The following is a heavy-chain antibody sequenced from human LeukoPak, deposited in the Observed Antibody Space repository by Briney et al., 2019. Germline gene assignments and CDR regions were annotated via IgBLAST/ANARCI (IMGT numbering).Heavy chain of an antibody. Sequence: GGSLRLSCAASGFTFSSYAMHWVRQAPGKGLVWVSRISTDGSSTTYADSVKGRFTISRDNAKNTLYLEMNSLRAEDTAVYYCARDRYCTTTRCSDYWGQGTLVTVSS. CDR1: GFTFSSYA. CDR2: ISTDGSST. CDR3: ARDRYCTTTRCSDY. D-gene: IGHD2-2*01. V-gene: IGHV3-74*03. J-gene: IGHJ4*02.